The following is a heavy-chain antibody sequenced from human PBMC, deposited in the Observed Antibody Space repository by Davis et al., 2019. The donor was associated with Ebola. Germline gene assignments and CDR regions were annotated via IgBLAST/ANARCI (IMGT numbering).Heavy chain of an antibody. J-gene: IGHJ6*03. Sequence: GESLKISCAASGFTFSSYAMSWVRQAPGKGLEWVSAISGSGGSTYYADSVKGRFTISRDNAKNSLYLQMNSLRDEDTAVYYCARSYQLLYVYYYYMDVWGKGTTVTVSS. V-gene: IGHV3-23*01. CDR1: GFTFSSYA. CDR2: ISGSGGST. CDR3: ARSYQLLYVYYYYMDV. D-gene: IGHD2-2*02.